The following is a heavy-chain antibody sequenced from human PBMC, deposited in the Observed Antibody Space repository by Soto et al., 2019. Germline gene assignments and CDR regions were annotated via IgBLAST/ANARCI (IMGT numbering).Heavy chain of an antibody. CDR2: INPSGGST. V-gene: IGHV1-46*01. Sequence: ASVKVSCKASGYTFTSYYMHWVRQAPGQGLEWMGIINPSGGSTSYAQKFQGRVTMTRDTSTSTVYMELSSLRSEDTAVYYCARPVGEGGSYYVDAFDIWGQGTMCTVSS. J-gene: IGHJ3*02. CDR3: ARPVGEGGSYYVDAFDI. CDR1: GYTFTSYY. D-gene: IGHD1-26*01.